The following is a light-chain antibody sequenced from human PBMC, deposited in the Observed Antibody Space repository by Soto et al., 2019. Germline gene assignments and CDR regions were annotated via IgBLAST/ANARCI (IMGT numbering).Light chain of an antibody. CDR3: AAWDDSLSADVV. V-gene: IGLV1-47*01. J-gene: IGLJ2*01. Sequence: QSVLTQPPSASGTPGQRVTISCSGSSSNIGSNYVYWYQQLPGTAPKLLIYRNNQRPSGVPDRFSGSKSGTSASLAISGLRSEDDADYYCAAWDDSLSADVVFGGGTKLTVL. CDR1: SSNIGSNY. CDR2: RNN.